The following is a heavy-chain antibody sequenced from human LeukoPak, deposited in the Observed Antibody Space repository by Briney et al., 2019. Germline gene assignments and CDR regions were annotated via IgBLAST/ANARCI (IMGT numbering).Heavy chain of an antibody. CDR2: IGTAGDT. Sequence: GGSLRLSCAASGFTFSSYDMHWVRQATPKDLEWVSAIGTAGDTYYPGSVKGRFTNSRENAKNSLYLQMNSLRAGDTAVYYCAKEITMIVVGIFDYWGQGTLVTVSS. J-gene: IGHJ4*02. CDR1: GFTFSSYD. D-gene: IGHD3-22*01. V-gene: IGHV3-13*01. CDR3: AKEITMIVVGIFDY.